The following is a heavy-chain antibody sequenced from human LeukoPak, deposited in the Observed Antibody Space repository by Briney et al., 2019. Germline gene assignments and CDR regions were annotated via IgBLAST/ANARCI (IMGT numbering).Heavy chain of an antibody. V-gene: IGHV3-30*02. CDR1: GFTYSHNG. D-gene: IGHD2-15*01. J-gene: IGHJ3*02. CDR2: IQYDGNTI. Sequence: GGSLRLSCVASGFTYSHNGMHWVRQAPGKGLEWVAFIQYDGNTIFYADSVKGRFTISRDNAKNSLFLQMNSLRAEDTAVYYCASVMCGSCYFDAFDIWGQGTMVTVSS. CDR3: ASVMCGSCYFDAFDI.